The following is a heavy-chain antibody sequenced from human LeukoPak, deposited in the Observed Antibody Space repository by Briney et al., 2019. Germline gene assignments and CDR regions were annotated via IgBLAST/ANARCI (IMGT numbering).Heavy chain of an antibody. V-gene: IGHV4-30-4*08. Sequence: PSETLSLTCTVSGDSISSGDYYWSWIRQPPGKGLEWIGYIYYSGNTYYNPSLQSRVTISVDTSKNQFSLNLSSVTATDTAVFYCARGHDYFDYWGQGTLVTVSS. CDR1: GDSISSGDYY. CDR2: IYYSGNT. J-gene: IGHJ4*02. CDR3: ARGHDYFDY.